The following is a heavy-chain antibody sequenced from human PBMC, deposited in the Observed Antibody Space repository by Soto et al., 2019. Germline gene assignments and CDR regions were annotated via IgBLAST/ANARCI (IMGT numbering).Heavy chain of an antibody. CDR3: ASVGYYDFWSGSYDAFDI. J-gene: IGHJ3*02. D-gene: IGHD3-3*01. CDR1: GGSISSTNW. V-gene: IGHV4-4*02. CDR2: IYHSGST. Sequence: QVQLQESGPGLVKPSGTLSLTCAVSGGSISSTNWWSWVRQPPGKGLEWIGEIYHSGSTNYNPYLKSRVTISVDKSTNQFSMKLSSVTAADTAVYYCASVGYYDFWSGSYDAFDIWGQGTMVTVSS.